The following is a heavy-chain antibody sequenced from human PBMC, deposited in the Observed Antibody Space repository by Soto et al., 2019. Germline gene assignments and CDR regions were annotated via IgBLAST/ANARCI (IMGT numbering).Heavy chain of an antibody. CDR2: LSSSSSTI. V-gene: IGHV3-48*01. J-gene: IGHJ4*02. CDR3: ARCRDYAFDY. CDR1: GFTFNTSN. D-gene: IGHD4-17*01. Sequence: EVQLVESGGGLVQPGGSLRLSCAASGFTFNTSNMNWVRQAPGKGLEWVSFLSSSSSTIYYADSVKGRFTISRDNAKPSLFLHMNGLSAEDTAVYYCARCRDYAFDYWGQGTLVTVSS.